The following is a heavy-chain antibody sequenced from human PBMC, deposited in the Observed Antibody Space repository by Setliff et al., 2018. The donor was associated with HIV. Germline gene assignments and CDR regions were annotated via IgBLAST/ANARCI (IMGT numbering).Heavy chain of an antibody. V-gene: IGHV4-39*01. CDR1: GGSASNSRYY. Sequence: HLETLSLTCTVSGGSASNSRYYWAWIRQPPGKGLEYIGSIHYNEKTYYNPSLKSRVTISIDTSKNQFSLNLTSVTAADTAVYYCASRVYYYDSNNFLREEGFDPWGQGALVTVSS. D-gene: IGHD3-22*01. CDR2: IHYNEKT. J-gene: IGHJ5*02. CDR3: ASRVYYYDSNNFLREEGFDP.